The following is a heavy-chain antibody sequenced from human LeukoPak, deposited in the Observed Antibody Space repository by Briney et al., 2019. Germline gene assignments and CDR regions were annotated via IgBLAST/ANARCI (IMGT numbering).Heavy chain of an antibody. D-gene: IGHD3-22*01. CDR2: MWFDGSNE. CDR3: AGGRVVGGWLSQPVFDY. V-gene: IGHV3-33*01. J-gene: IGHJ4*02. Sequence: GGSLRLSCAASGFTFSRYGMHWVRQAPGKGLEWVAVMWFDGSNEDYADSVKGRFIISRDNSKNTLYLQMSSLTVEDAAMYYCAGGRVVGGWLSQPVFDYWGQGTLVTVSS. CDR1: GFTFSRYG.